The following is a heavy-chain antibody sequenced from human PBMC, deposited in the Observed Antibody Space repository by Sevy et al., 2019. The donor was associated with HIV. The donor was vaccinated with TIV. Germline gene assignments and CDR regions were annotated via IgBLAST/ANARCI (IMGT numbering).Heavy chain of an antibody. Sequence: GGSLRLSCAASGFTVSSNYMSWVRQAPGKGLEWVSVIYSGGSTYYADSVKGRFTISRDNSKNTLYLQMNSLRAEDSAVYYCAKDQGGYNYAPGYWGQGTLVTVSS. V-gene: IGHV3-53*05. J-gene: IGHJ4*02. D-gene: IGHD5-18*01. CDR1: GFTVSSNY. CDR3: AKDQGGYNYAPGY. CDR2: IYSGGST.